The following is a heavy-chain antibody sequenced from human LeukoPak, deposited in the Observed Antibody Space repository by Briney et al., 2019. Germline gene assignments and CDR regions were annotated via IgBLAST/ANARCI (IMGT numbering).Heavy chain of an antibody. J-gene: IGHJ3*02. Sequence: GASVKVSCQTSGYTFTGYYMHWVRQTPGQGLEWMGRINPNSGGTNYAQKFQGRVTMTRDTSISTAYMELSRLRSDDTAVYYCASSMERDIWGQGTMVTVSS. CDR2: INPNSGGT. CDR1: GYTFTGYY. CDR3: ASSMERDI. D-gene: IGHD1-1*01. V-gene: IGHV1-2*06.